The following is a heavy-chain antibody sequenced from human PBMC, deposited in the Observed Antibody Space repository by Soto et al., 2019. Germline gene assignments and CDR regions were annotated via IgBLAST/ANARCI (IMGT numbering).Heavy chain of an antibody. CDR3: ARSYYDSSGFSNDAFDI. V-gene: IGHV1-2*04. D-gene: IGHD3-22*01. J-gene: IGHJ3*02. CDR2: INPNSGGT. CDR1: GYTFTGYY. Sequence: QVQLVQSGAEVKKPGASVKVSCKASGYTFTGYYMHWVQQAPGQGLEWMGWINPNSGGTNYAQKFQGWVTMTRDTSISTAYMELSRLRSDDTAVYYCARSYYDSSGFSNDAFDIWGQGTMVTVSS.